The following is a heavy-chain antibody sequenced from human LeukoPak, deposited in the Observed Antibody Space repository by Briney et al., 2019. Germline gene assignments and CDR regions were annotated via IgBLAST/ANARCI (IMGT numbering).Heavy chain of an antibody. CDR2: IIPIFGTA. CDR3: ARPYYYDSSGYYAFFDY. Sequence: GASVKVSCKASGGTFSSYAISWVRQAPGQGLEWMGGIIPIFGTANYAQKFQGRVTITADESTSTAYMELSSLRSEDTAVYYCARPYYYDSSGYYAFFDYWGQGTLVTVSS. D-gene: IGHD3-22*01. V-gene: IGHV1-69*13. J-gene: IGHJ4*02. CDR1: GGTFSSYA.